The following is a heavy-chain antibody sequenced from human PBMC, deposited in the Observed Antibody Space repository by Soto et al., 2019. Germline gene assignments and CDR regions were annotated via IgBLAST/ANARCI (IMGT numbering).Heavy chain of an antibody. Sequence: GGSLRLSCAASGFTFSSYAMSWVRQAPGKGLEWVSAISGSGGSTYYADSVKGRFTISGDNSKNTLYLQMNSLRAEDTAVYYCVQEGHWNDVLGYWGQGTLVTVSS. CDR2: ISGSGGST. CDR3: VQEGHWNDVLGY. D-gene: IGHD1-1*01. V-gene: IGHV3-23*01. CDR1: GFTFSSYA. J-gene: IGHJ4*02.